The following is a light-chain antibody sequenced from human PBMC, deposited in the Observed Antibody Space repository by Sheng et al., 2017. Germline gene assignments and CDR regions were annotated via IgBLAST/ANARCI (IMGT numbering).Light chain of an antibody. CDR2: AAS. Sequence: DIQLTQSPSFLSASVGDRVTITCRASQDITYLDWYQQKPGKAPKLLIYAASTLQSGVPSRFSGSESGTEFTLTISGLQPEDFATYYCQQLNTYPLTFGQGTRLEIK. CDR3: QQLNTYPLT. CDR1: QDITY. J-gene: IGKJ5*01. V-gene: IGKV1-9*01.